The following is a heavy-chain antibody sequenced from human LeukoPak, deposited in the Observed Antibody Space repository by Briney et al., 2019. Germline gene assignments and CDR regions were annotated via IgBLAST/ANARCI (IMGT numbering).Heavy chain of an antibody. CDR1: GGSISSYY. Sequence: SETLSLTCTVSGGSISSYYWSWIRQPAGKALEWIGRIYSGGSTNYNPSLKSRVTMSVDSSNNQFSLKLSSVTAADTAVFYCARENTGSYREFDYWGQGTLVTVSS. D-gene: IGHD1-26*01. J-gene: IGHJ4*02. V-gene: IGHV4-4*07. CDR3: ARENTGSYREFDY. CDR2: IYSGGST.